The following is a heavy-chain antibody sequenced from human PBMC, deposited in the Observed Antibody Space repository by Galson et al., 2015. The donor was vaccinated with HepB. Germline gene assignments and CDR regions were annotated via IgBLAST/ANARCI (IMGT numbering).Heavy chain of an antibody. J-gene: IGHJ5*02. CDR1: GGSVRTSTSY. CDR3: ATGSMIRGVFNNWFDP. Sequence: SETLSLTCTVAGGSVRTSTSYWGWIRQPPGKGLEWFGTIYYSGSTWYNPSLKSRVIISVDTSKNQYSLKVNSMTAPDTAIYYCATGSMIRGVFNNWFDPWGRGTPVTVSS. V-gene: IGHV4-39*07. CDR2: IYYSGST. D-gene: IGHD3-10*01.